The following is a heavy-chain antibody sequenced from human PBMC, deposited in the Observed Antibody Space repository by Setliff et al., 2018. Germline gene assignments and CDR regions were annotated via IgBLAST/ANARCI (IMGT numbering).Heavy chain of an antibody. CDR3: ARGSTRRYYGMDV. V-gene: IGHV4-59*11. D-gene: IGHD1-1*01. J-gene: IGHJ6*02. CDR1: GGSISSHY. Sequence: ASETLSLTCTVSGGSISSHYWSWIRQPPGKGLEWIGSIYYSGSTNYNPSLKSRVTISVDTSKNQFSLKLSSVTAADTAVYYCARGSTRRYYGMDVWGQGTTVTVSS. CDR2: IYYSGST.